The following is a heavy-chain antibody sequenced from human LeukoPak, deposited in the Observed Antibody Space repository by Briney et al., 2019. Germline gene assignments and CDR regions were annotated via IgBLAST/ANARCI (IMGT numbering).Heavy chain of an antibody. D-gene: IGHD3-22*01. CDR1: GYTFTSYG. V-gene: IGHV1-18*01. Sequence: ASVKVSCKASGYTFTSYGISWVRQAPGQGLEWMGWISAYNGNTNYAQKLQGRVTMATDTSTSTAYVELRSLRSDDTAVYYCARDWGGGVYYDSSGYPDYWGQGTLVTVSS. CDR3: ARDWGGGVYYDSSGYPDY. J-gene: IGHJ4*02. CDR2: ISAYNGNT.